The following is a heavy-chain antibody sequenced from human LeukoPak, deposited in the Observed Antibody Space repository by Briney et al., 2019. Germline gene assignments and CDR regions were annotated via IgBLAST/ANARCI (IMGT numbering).Heavy chain of an antibody. D-gene: IGHD3-22*01. CDR3: ARVPGDYYDSSGYYYFDY. CDR2: INPNSGGT. Sequence: ASVKVSXKASGYTFTGYYMHWVRQAPGQGLEWMGWINPNSGGTNYAQKFQGRVTMTRDTSISTAYMELSRLRSDDTAVYYCARVPGDYYDSSGYYYFDYWGQGTLVTVSS. J-gene: IGHJ4*02. CDR1: GYTFTGYY. V-gene: IGHV1-2*02.